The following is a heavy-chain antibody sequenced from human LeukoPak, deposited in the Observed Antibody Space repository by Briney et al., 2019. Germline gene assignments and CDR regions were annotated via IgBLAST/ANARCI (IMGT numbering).Heavy chain of an antibody. J-gene: IGHJ4*02. V-gene: IGHV3-30-3*01. CDR3: ARGGGYAWDY. CDR2: ISYDGSNK. Sequence: GRSLRLSCAASGFTFSSYAMHWVRQAPGKGLEWVAVISYDGSNKYYADSVKGRFTISRDNSKNTLYLQMNSLRAEDTAVYYCARGGGYAWDYWGQGTLVTVSS. D-gene: IGHD5-12*01. CDR1: GFTFSSYA.